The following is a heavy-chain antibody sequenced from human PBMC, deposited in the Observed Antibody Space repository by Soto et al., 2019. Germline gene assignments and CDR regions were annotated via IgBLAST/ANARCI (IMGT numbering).Heavy chain of an antibody. CDR3: ARGPKSYSSLGLDY. CDR1: GGSFSGYY. CDR2: INHSGST. J-gene: IGHJ4*02. V-gene: IGHV4-34*01. Sequence: SETLSLTCAVYGGSFSGYYWSWIRQPPGKGLEWIGEINHSGSTNYNPSLKSRVTISVDTSKNQFSLKLSSVTAADTAVYYCARGPKSYSSLGLDYWGQGTLDTVSS. D-gene: IGHD6-6*01.